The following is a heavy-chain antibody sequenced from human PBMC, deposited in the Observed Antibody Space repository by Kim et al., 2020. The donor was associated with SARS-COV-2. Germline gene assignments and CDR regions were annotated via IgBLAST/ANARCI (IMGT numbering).Heavy chain of an antibody. J-gene: IGHJ3*02. CDR1: GGSISSSSYY. V-gene: IGHV4-39*01. CDR3: ATNTPDYDILTGYYRGPAFDI. Sequence: SETLSLTCTVSGGSISSSSYYWGWIRQPPGKGLEWIGIIYYSGSTYYNPSLKSRVTISVDTSKNQFSLQLSSVTAADTAVYYCATNTPDYDILTGYYRGPAFDIWGQGTMVTVSS. CDR2: IYYSGST. D-gene: IGHD3-9*01.